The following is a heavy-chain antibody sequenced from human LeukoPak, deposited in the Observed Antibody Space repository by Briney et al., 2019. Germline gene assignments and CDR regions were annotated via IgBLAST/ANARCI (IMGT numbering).Heavy chain of an antibody. J-gene: IGHJ6*02. Sequence: PSETLSLTCAVYGGSFSGYYWSWIRQPPGKGLEWIGEINHSGSTNYNPSLKSRVTISVDTSKNQFSLKLSSVTAADTAVYYCARERLRRITMVRGVITSSADYYYYGMDVWGQGTTVTVSS. CDR1: GGSFSGYY. CDR2: INHSGST. D-gene: IGHD3-10*01. V-gene: IGHV4-34*01. CDR3: ARERLRRITMVRGVITSSADYYYYGMDV.